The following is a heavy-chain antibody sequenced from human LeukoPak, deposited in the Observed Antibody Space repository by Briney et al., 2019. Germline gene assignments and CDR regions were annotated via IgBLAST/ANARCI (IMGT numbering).Heavy chain of an antibody. CDR2: IYYSGST. J-gene: IGHJ4*02. Sequence: PSETLSLTCTVSGGSISSSSYYWGWIRQPPGKGLEWIGYIYYSGSTYYNPSLKSRVTISVDTSKNQFSLKLSSVTAADTAVYYCARDSYGAGIYYWGQGTLVTVSS. D-gene: IGHD4-17*01. V-gene: IGHV4-30-4*08. CDR1: GGSISSSSYY. CDR3: ARDSYGAGIYY.